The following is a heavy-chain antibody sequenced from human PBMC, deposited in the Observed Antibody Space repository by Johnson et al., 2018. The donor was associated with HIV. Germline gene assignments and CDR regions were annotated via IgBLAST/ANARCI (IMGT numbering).Heavy chain of an antibody. CDR2: IGTAGDA. D-gene: IGHD1-26*01. Sequence: MLLVESGGGVVRPGGSLRLSCAASGFTFDDYGLSWVRQAPGKGLEWVSAIGTAGDASYPGSVMGRFTVPRDNSKNSLYLQMNSLRAEDTAVYYCAKDRVGATSPQAQNAFDIWGQGTMVTVSS. V-gene: IGHV3-20*04. J-gene: IGHJ3*02. CDR1: GFTFDDYG. CDR3: AKDRVGATSPQAQNAFDI.